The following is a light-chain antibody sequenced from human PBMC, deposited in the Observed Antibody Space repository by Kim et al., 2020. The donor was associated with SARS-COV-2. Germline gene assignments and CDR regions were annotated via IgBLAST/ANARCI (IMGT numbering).Light chain of an antibody. V-gene: IGKV1-39*01. Sequence: ASVGDRVTITCRASQTISDYLNWYQQKPGTAPNLLISAASSRQSGVPSRFSGSGSGTDFTLTISSLQYEDFATYYCQQSYRAPPTFGGGTKVDIK. J-gene: IGKJ4*01. CDR3: QQSYRAPPT. CDR2: AAS. CDR1: QTISDY.